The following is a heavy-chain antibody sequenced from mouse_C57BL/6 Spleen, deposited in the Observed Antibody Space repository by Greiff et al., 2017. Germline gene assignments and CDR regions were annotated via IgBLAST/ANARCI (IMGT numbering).Heavy chain of an antibody. Sequence: QVQLQQPGTELVKPGASVKLSCKASGYTFTSYWMHWVKQRPGQGLEWIGNIYPSNGGTNYNEKFKSKATLTVDKSSSTAYMQLSSLTSEDSAVYYCARSNGSRYAWYFDVWGTGTTVTVSS. D-gene: IGHD1-1*01. J-gene: IGHJ1*03. CDR1: GYTFTSYW. CDR3: ARSNGSRYAWYFDV. CDR2: IYPSNGGT. V-gene: IGHV1-53*01.